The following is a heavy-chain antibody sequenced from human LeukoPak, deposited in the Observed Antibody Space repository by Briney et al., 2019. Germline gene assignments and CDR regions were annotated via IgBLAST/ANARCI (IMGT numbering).Heavy chain of an antibody. Sequence: SVKVSCKASGGTFSSYAVSWVRQAPGQGLEWMGGIIPIFGTANYAQKFQGRVTITADESTSTAYMELSSLRSEDTAVYYCARGDGYGYGEFDYWGQGTLVTVSS. CDR1: GGTFSSYA. D-gene: IGHD5-18*01. CDR3: ARGDGYGYGEFDY. V-gene: IGHV1-69*13. J-gene: IGHJ4*02. CDR2: IIPIFGTA.